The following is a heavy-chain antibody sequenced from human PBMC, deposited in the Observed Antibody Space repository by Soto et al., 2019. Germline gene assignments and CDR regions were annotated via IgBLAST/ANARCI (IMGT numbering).Heavy chain of an antibody. Sequence: QVQLQESGPGLVKPSGTLSLTCAVSGGSISSSNWWSWVRQPPGKGLELIGEIYHSGSTNYNPSLKSRVTISVDKSKNQFSLKLSSVTAADTAVYYCARKYRGGYSYGSIKFDPWGQGTLVTVSS. D-gene: IGHD5-18*01. CDR3: ARKYRGGYSYGSIKFDP. J-gene: IGHJ5*02. CDR1: GGSISSSNW. V-gene: IGHV4-4*02. CDR2: IYHSGST.